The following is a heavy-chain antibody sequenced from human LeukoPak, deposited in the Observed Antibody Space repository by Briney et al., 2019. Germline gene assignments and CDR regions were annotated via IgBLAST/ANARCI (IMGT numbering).Heavy chain of an antibody. D-gene: IGHD3-22*01. Sequence: PGGSLRLSCAASGFPFNSYGMHWVRQAPGKGLEWVAFIRNDGGIKYSADSVKGRFTISRDNSKNTLYLQMNSLRPEDTAVYYCAKDPTYYYDSSGPDYWGQGTLVTVSS. V-gene: IGHV3-30*02. CDR1: GFPFNSYG. CDR3: AKDPTYYYDSSGPDY. CDR2: IRNDGGIK. J-gene: IGHJ4*02.